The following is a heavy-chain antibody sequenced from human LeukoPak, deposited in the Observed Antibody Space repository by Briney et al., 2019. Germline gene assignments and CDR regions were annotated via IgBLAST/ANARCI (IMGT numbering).Heavy chain of an antibody. D-gene: IGHD3-10*01. V-gene: IGHV3-33*01. J-gene: IGHJ4*02. Sequence: GGSLRLSCAASGFTFSSYGMHWVRQAPGKGLEWVAVIWYDGSNKYYADSVKGRFTISRDNSKNTLYLQMNSLRAEDTAVYYCARSSLTMVRGVKLFGLDYWGQGTLVTVSS. CDR1: GFTFSSYG. CDR3: ARSSLTMVRGVKLFGLDY. CDR2: IWYDGSNK.